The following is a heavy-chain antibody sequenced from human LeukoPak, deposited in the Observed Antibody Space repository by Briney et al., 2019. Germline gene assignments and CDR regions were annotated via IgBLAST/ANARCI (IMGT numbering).Heavy chain of an antibody. D-gene: IGHD3-10*02. CDR3: ASLGQMLTSGHYYFDY. CDR1: GGSISSYY. CDR2: IYYSGST. J-gene: IGHJ4*02. Sequence: PSETLSLTCTVSGGSISSYYWSWIRQPPGKGLEWIGYIYYSGSTNYNPSLKSRVTISVDTSKNQFSLKLTSVTAADTGVYYCASLGQMLTSGHYYFDYWGQGTLSPSPQ. V-gene: IGHV4-59*01.